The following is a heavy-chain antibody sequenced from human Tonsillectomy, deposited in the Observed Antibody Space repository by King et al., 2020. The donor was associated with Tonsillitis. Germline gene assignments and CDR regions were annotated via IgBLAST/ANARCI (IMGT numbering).Heavy chain of an antibody. V-gene: IGHV3-30*02. CDR3: AKSIGLRDLDY. J-gene: IGHJ4*02. CDR1: GFTFSHFG. Sequence: VQLVESGGGVVQPGGSLRLSCAASGFTFSHFGMHWVRQAPGKGLEWVAFVRNDGSNKYYPDSVKGRFTISRDNSKNTLYMQMSSLRAEDTDVYYCAKSIGLRDLDYRGQGTLVTVSS. CDR2: VRNDGSNK. D-gene: IGHD4-17*01.